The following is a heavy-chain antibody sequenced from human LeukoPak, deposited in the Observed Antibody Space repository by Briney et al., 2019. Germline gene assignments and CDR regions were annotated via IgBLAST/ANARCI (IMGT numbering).Heavy chain of an antibody. CDR2: TYYRSKWYN. Sequence: SQTLSLTCAISGDSVSSNSAAWNWIRQSPSRGLEWLGRTYYRSKWYNDYAVSVKSRITIKPDTSKNQFSLQLNSVTPEDMAVYYCARDRFVVVPAAIRFDAFDIWGQGTMVTVSS. J-gene: IGHJ3*02. CDR1: GDSVSSNSAA. D-gene: IGHD2-2*01. V-gene: IGHV6-1*01. CDR3: ARDRFVVVPAAIRFDAFDI.